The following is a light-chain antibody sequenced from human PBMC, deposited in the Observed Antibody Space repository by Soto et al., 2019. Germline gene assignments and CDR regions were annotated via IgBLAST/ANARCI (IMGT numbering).Light chain of an antibody. J-gene: IGKJ5*01. V-gene: IGKV3-15*01. CDR2: RAS. CDR1: QSVDSL. Sequence: EIVMTQSPATLSVSPGETATLSCTTSQSVDSLLAWYQQKPGQAPRLLIYRASTRTTGIPARFSGSGSGTEFTLTINSLQSEDFAVYYCQQYNNWPITFGQGTRLEIK. CDR3: QQYNNWPIT.